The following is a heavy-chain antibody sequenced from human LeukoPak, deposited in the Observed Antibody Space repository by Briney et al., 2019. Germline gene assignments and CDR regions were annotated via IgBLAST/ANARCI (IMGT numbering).Heavy chain of an antibody. D-gene: IGHD2-8*01. CDR2: IHPGDSDT. CDR3: ARRGVQPADAFDI. Sequence: GESLKISCKVSENRFTNSWIGWVCQMPGKGLEWMGIIHPGDSDTRYSPSFEGQVTISADKSIRTAYLQWSSLKASDTAMYYCARRGVQPADAFDIWGQGTMVTVSS. J-gene: IGHJ3*02. V-gene: IGHV5-51*01. CDR1: ENRFTNSW.